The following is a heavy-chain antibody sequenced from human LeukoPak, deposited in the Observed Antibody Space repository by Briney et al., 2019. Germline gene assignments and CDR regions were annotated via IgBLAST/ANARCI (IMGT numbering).Heavy chain of an antibody. CDR1: GITVSSNY. CDR3: ASMVRGTASGY. Sequence: GGSLRLSCAVSGITVSSNYMSWVRQAPGKGLEWVSVIYSGGNTYYADSVKGRFTISRDNFKNTLYLQINSLRADDTAVYYCASMVRGTASGYWGQGTLVTVSS. V-gene: IGHV3-66*01. CDR2: IYSGGNT. D-gene: IGHD3-10*01. J-gene: IGHJ4*02.